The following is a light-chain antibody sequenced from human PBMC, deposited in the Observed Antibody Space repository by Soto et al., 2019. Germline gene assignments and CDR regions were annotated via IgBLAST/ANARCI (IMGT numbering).Light chain of an antibody. CDR3: QQYDNLPLT. CDR2: DAY. V-gene: IGKV1-33*01. J-gene: IGKJ4*01. CDR1: QDISNY. Sequence: DIQMTQSPSSLSASVGDRVTITCQASQDISNYLNWYQQKPGKAPKLLIYDAYNVETGVPSRFSGSGSGTDFTSTISSLQPEDIATYYCQQYDNLPLTFGGGTKVEIK.